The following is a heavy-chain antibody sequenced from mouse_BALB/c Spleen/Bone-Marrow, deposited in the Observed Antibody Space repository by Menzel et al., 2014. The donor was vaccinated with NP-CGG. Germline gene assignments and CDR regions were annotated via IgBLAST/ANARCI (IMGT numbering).Heavy chain of an antibody. J-gene: IGHJ1*01. CDR2: IDPENGDT. Sequence: VQLQQSGAELVRSGASVKLSCTASGFNIKDYYMHWVKQWPEQGLEWIGWIDPENGDTEYAPKFQGKATMTADTSSNTAYLQLSSLTSEDTAVYYRNRYDWYFDVWGAGTTVTVSS. CDR1: GFNIKDYY. V-gene: IGHV14-4*02. CDR3: NRYDWYFDV. D-gene: IGHD2-14*01.